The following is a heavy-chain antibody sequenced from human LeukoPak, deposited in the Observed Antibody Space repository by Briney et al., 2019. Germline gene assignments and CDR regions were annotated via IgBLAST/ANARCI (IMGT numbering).Heavy chain of an antibody. CDR3: ARDLSDYYGSGSYRPIDAFDI. D-gene: IGHD3-10*01. CDR2: MNHSGSP. CDR1: VGSFSGYY. Sequence: SETLSLTCAVYVGSFSGYYWSWIRQPPGKGLEWIGEMNHSGSPNYNPSLKSRVTISIDTSKNQFSLKLSPVTAADTAVYYCARDLSDYYGSGSYRPIDAFDIWGQGTMVTVSS. J-gene: IGHJ3*02. V-gene: IGHV4-34*01.